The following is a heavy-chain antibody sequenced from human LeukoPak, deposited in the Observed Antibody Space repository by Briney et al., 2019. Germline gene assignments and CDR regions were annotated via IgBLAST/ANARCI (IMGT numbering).Heavy chain of an antibody. CDR3: ARVSYYDFWSTIDY. D-gene: IGHD3-3*01. Sequence: SVKVSCKASGGTFSSYAISWVRQAPGQGLEWMGRIIPILGIANYAQQFQGRVTITADKSTSTAYMELSSLRSEDTAVYYCARVSYYDFWSTIDYWGQGTLVTVSS. CDR1: GGTFSSYA. V-gene: IGHV1-69*04. CDR2: IIPILGIA. J-gene: IGHJ4*02.